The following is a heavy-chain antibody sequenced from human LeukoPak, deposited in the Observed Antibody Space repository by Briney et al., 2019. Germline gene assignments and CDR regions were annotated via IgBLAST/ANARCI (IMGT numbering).Heavy chain of an antibody. CDR1: GFTFSSYA. CDR3: AIYDILTGPRDY. D-gene: IGHD3-9*01. J-gene: IGHJ4*02. V-gene: IGHV3-23*01. CDR2: ISGSGGST. Sequence: HPGGSLRLSCAASGFTFSSYAMSWVRQAPGKGLEWVSAISGSGGSTYYADSVKGRFTISRDNSKNTLCLQMNSLRAEDTAVYYCAIYDILTGPRDYWGQGTLVTVSS.